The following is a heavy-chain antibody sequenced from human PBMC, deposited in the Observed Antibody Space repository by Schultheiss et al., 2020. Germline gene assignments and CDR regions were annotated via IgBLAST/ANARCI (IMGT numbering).Heavy chain of an antibody. Sequence: GGSLRLSCAASGFTFSSYAMSWVRQAPGKGLEWVSAISGSGGSTYYADSVKGRFTISRDNAKNSLYLQMNSLRAEDTAVYYCARVRSGELLFFDYWGQGTLVTVSS. CDR3: ARVRSGELLFFDY. V-gene: IGHV3-23*01. CDR1: GFTFSSYA. CDR2: ISGSGGST. J-gene: IGHJ4*02. D-gene: IGHD3-10*01.